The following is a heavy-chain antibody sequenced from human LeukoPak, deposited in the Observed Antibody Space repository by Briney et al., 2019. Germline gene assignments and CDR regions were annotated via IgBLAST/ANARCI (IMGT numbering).Heavy chain of an antibody. J-gene: IGHJ4*02. CDR2: IYHSGST. Sequence: SETLSLTCTVSGVSISSSNSYWGWIRQSPGKGLEWIGSIYHSGSTYYNPSLKSRVTMSVDTSKKQFSLNLSSVTAADTAVYYCATTPRGYSSTWYYFDYWGQGILVTVSS. D-gene: IGHD6-13*01. CDR1: GVSISSSNSY. V-gene: IGHV4-39*07. CDR3: ATTPRGYSSTWYYFDY.